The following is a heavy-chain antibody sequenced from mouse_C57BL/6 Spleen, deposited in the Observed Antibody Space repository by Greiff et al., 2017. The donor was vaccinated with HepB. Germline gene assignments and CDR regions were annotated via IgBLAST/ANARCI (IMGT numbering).Heavy chain of an antibody. CDR1: GFTFSDYY. Sequence: GMLVESGGGLVQPGGSLKLSCAASGFTFSDYYMYWVRQTPEKRLEWVAYISNGGGSTYYPDTVKGRFTISRDNAKNTLYLQMSRLKSEDTAMYYCARLLDYGRYFDYWGQGTTLTVSS. D-gene: IGHD1-1*01. CDR2: ISNGGGST. V-gene: IGHV5-12*01. CDR3: ARLLDYGRYFDY. J-gene: IGHJ2*01.